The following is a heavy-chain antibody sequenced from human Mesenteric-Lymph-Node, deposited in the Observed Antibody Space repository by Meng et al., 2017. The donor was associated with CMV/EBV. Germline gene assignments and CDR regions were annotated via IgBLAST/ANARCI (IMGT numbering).Heavy chain of an antibody. V-gene: IGHV3-13*01. CDR2: ISSAGDT. D-gene: IGHD1-7*01. CDR3: AKDLEGYNWNSNLFDY. CDR1: GFTFSTYD. J-gene: IGHJ4*02. Sequence: GGSLRLSCAASGFTFSTYDMHWVRQPTGKGLEWVSVISSAGDTDYPDSVKGRFAISRDNSKNTLYLQMNSLRAEDTAVYYCAKDLEGYNWNSNLFDYWGQGTLVTVSS.